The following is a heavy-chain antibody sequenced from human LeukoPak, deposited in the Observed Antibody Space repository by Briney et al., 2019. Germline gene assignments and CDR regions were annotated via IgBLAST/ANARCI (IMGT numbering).Heavy chain of an antibody. V-gene: IGHV3-30*02. D-gene: IGHD4-23*01. Sequence: GGSLRLSGAASGFRCSSYGMHWVRQAPGKGLDWVAYIRYDGINEYYADSVKGRFTISRDNAKNTLYLQMISLRAEDSAVYFCARGYASGNYWGQGTLVTVSS. CDR3: ARGYASGNY. J-gene: IGHJ4*02. CDR1: GFRCSSYG. CDR2: IRYDGINE.